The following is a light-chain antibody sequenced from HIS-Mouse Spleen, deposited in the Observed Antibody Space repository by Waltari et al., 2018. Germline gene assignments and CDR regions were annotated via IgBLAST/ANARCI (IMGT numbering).Light chain of an antibody. CDR2: LNSAGSH. CDR1: SGHSSYA. J-gene: IGLJ2*01. CDR3: QTWGTGILVV. V-gene: IGLV4-69*01. Sequence: QLVLTQSPSASASLGASVKLTCTLSSGHSSYAIAWHQQQPEKGPRYLMKLNSAGSHSKGDGIPDRFSGSSSGAERYLTISSLQSEDEADYYCQTWGTGILVVFGGGTKLTVL.